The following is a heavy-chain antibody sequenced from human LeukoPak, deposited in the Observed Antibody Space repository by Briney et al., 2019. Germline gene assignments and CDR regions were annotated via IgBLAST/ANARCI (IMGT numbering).Heavy chain of an antibody. CDR1: GFTFDDYA. J-gene: IGHJ4*02. Sequence: GGSLRLSCAASGFTFDDYAMHWVRQAPGKGLEWVSGISWNSGSIGYADSVKGRFTISRDNAKNSLYLQMNSLRAEDTAVYYCARYGAYGQQLGSGLFDYWGQGTLVTVSS. CDR2: ISWNSGSI. D-gene: IGHD6-13*01. V-gene: IGHV3-9*01. CDR3: ARYGAYGQQLGSGLFDY.